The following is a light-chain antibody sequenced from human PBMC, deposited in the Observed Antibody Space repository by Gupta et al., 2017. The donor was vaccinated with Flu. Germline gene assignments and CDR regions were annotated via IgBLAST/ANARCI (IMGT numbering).Light chain of an antibody. J-gene: IGKJ1*01. CDR1: QSISSY. V-gene: IGKV1-39*01. CDR2: AAS. CDR3: QQRDSTPVT. Sequence: DIQMTQSPSSLSASVGDRVTITCRASQSISSYLNWYQQKPGKAPKLLIYAASRVQSGVPSRFSGSGCGTDFTLTISRQQPEDFANYYCQQRDSTPVTFGQGTKVEIK.